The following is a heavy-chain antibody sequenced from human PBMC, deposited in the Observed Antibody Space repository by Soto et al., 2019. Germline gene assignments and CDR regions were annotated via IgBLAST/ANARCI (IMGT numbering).Heavy chain of an antibody. CDR2: INPNSGGT. Sequence: GASVKVSCKASGYTFTGYYMHWVRQAPGQGLEWMGWINPNSGGTNYAQKFQGWVTMTRDTSISTAYMELSRLRSDDTAVYYCARELGRYGDYEHSFDPWGQGTLVTVSS. CDR1: GYTFTGYY. J-gene: IGHJ5*02. CDR3: ARELGRYGDYEHSFDP. V-gene: IGHV1-2*04. D-gene: IGHD4-17*01.